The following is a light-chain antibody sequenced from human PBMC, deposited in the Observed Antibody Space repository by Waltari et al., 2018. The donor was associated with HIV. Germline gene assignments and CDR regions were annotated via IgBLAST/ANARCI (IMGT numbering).Light chain of an antibody. V-gene: IGKV1-33*01. J-gene: IGKJ4*01. CDR1: QDISIY. CDR2: DAS. Sequence: DIQMTQSPSSLSASVGDRVTITCQASQDISIYLNWYQQRPGKAPKLLIYDASNLETGVPSRFSGSGSGTDFTFTINSLRPEDLATYYCQHYDNLPPLTFGGGTKVEI. CDR3: QHYDNLPPLT.